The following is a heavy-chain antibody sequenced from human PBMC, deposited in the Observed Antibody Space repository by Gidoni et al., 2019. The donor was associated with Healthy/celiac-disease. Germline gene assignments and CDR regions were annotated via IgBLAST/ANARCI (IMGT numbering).Heavy chain of an antibody. Sequence: EVQLLESGGGLVQPGGSLRVSCAASGFTFSRYAMSWVRQAPGKGLEWVSANVGSGFSTYYADSVKGRFTISRDNSKNTLYLQMNSLRAEDTAVYYCAKDFGGYYCDSSGCGYFDLWGRGTLVTVSS. V-gene: IGHV3-23*01. CDR2: NVGSGFST. J-gene: IGHJ2*01. CDR3: AKDFGGYYCDSSGCGYFDL. D-gene: IGHD3-22*01. CDR1: GFTFSRYA.